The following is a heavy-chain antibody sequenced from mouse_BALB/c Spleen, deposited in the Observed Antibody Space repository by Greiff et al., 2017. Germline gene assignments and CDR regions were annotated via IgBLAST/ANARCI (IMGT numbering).Heavy chain of an antibody. CDR3: ARNGDYYGSSSYYFDY. Sequence: EVKVEESGGGLVKPGGSLKLSCAASGFTFSSYAMSWVRQTPEKRLEWVASISSGGSTYYPDSVKGRFTISRDNARNILYLQMSSLRSEDTAMYYCARNGDYYGSSSYYFDYWGQGTTLTVSS. J-gene: IGHJ2*01. CDR2: ISSGGST. D-gene: IGHD1-1*01. V-gene: IGHV5-6-5*01. CDR1: GFTFSSYA.